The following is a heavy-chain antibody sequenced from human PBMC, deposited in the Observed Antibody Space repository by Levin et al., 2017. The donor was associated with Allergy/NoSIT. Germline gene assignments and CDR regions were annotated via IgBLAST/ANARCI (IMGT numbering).Heavy chain of an antibody. D-gene: IGHD3-16*01. J-gene: IGHJ3*02. V-gene: IGHV3-7*01. CDR1: GFTFTTFW. Sequence: GGSLRLSCVASGFTFTTFWMTWVRQAPGRGLEWVANIKPDGSEKNYGDSVEGRFTISRDNAKNSSHLQMNSLRAEDTAVYYCVRGGGAFDSWGQGTKVIVSS. CDR3: VRGGGAFDS. CDR2: IKPDGSEK.